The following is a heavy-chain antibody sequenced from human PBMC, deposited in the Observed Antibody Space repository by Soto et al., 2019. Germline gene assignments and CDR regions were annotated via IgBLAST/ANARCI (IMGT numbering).Heavy chain of an antibody. Sequence: SETLSLTCTVSGGSISSGDYYWSWIRQPPGKGLEWIGYIYYSGSTYYNPSLKSRVTISVDTSKNQFSLKLSSVTAADTAVYYCIGNNWNYPPISGYYYYGIDVWGQETTVTVSS. V-gene: IGHV4-30-4*01. CDR1: GGSISSGDYY. J-gene: IGHJ6*02. D-gene: IGHD1-7*01. CDR2: IYYSGST. CDR3: IGNNWNYPPISGYYYYGIDV.